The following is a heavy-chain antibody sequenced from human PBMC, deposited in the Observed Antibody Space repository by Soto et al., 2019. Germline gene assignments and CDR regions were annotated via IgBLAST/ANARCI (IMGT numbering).Heavy chain of an antibody. Sequence: ASVKVSCKASGYTFTSYAIHWVRQAPGQRLEWMGWINAGNGNTKYSQKFQGRVTITRDTSASTAYMELNSLRAEDTAFYYCAKDSISDRETFNFDSWGQGTLVTVSS. CDR1: GYTFTSYA. J-gene: IGHJ4*02. D-gene: IGHD1-26*01. CDR3: AKDSISDRETFNFDS. CDR2: INAGNGNT. V-gene: IGHV1-3*01.